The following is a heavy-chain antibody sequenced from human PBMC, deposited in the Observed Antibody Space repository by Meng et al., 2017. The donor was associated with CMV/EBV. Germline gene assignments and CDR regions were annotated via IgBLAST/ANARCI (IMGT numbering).Heavy chain of an antibody. V-gene: IGHV1-2*02. J-gene: IGHJ5*02. CDR3: ARGYSYGYPWFDP. CDR1: GYTFTGYY. Sequence: CKASGYTFTGYYMHWVRQAPGQGLEWMGWINPNSGGTNYAQKFQGRVTMTRDTSISTAYMELSRLRSDDTAVYYCARGYSYGYPWFDPWGQGTLAPSPQ. D-gene: IGHD5-18*01. CDR2: INPNSGGT.